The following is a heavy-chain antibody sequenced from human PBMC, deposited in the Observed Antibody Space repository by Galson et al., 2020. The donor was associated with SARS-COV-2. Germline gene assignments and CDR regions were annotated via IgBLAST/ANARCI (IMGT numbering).Heavy chain of an antibody. V-gene: IGHV4-34*01. J-gene: IGHJ5*02. CDR2: IKQSGRT. CDR3: ARGVGDNP. CDR1: GGSFGVSF. Sequence: SQASETLSLTCAVYGGSFGVSFWSWFRQSPKKGLEWIGEIKQSGRTNYNPSLKSRVTMSLDTSKNQFSMRLSSVTAADTAVYYCARGVGDNPWGQGTLVTVSS. D-gene: IGHD2-21*02.